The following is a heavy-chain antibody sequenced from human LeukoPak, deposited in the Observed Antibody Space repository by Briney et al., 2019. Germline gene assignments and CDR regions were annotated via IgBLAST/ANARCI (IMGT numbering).Heavy chain of an antibody. J-gene: IGHJ3*01. CDR3: AGRWVYDKRAFDA. V-gene: IGHV4-34*01. Sequence: SETLSLTCAVYGGSFSDSYWSWIQQPPGKGLEWIGEINHSGSTNYNPSLKSRVTISVDTSKNQFSLKLKSVTAADTAVYYCAGRWVYDKRAFDAWGQGTMVTVSS. CDR1: GGSFSDSY. CDR2: INHSGST. D-gene: IGHD3-16*01.